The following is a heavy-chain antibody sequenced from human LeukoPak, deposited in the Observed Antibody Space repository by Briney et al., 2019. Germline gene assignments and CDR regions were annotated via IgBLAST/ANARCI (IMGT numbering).Heavy chain of an antibody. J-gene: IGHJ2*01. D-gene: IGHD6-13*01. CDR3: ARHEYSSSWSPPEYFDL. V-gene: IGHV4-38-2*02. CDR2: IYHSGST. CDR1: GYSISSGYY. Sequence: SETLSLTCTVSGYSISSGYYWGWIRQPPGKGLEWIGSIYHSGSTFYNSSLTSRVTISVDTSKNQFSLKLTSVTAADTAVFYCARHEYSSSWSPPEYFDLWGRGTLVTVSS.